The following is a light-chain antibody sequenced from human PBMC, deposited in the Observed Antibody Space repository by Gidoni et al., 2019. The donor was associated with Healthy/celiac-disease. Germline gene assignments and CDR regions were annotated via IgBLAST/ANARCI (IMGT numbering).Light chain of an antibody. V-gene: IGKV3-15*01. J-gene: IGKJ1*01. CDR1: QRVSSN. CDR3: QQYNNWPKT. CDR2: GAS. Sequence: EIVMTQSPATLSVSPGERATLSCRASQRVSSNLAWYQQKPGQAPRLLIYGASTRATGIPARFSGSGSGTEFTLPISSLQSEDFAVYYCQQYNNWPKTVGQGTKVEIK.